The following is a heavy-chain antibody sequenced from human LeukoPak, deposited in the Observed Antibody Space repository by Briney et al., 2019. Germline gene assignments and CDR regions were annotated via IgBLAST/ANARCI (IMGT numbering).Heavy chain of an antibody. CDR3: ASGSSGYDP. V-gene: IGHV4-4*07. J-gene: IGHJ5*02. CDR1: GGSISNYY. CDR2: IYSSGTT. D-gene: IGHD5-12*01. Sequence: SETLSLTCIVSGGSISNYYWSWFRQPAGKGLEWIGRIYSSGTTIYNPSLKSRVTMSVDTSKNQFSLKLSSVTAADTAVYFCASGSSGYDPWGQGTLVTVSS.